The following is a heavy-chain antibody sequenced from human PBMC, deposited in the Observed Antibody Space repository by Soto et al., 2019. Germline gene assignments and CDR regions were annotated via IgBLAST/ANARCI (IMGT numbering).Heavy chain of an antibody. CDR2: IWYDGSNK. Sequence: GGSLRLSCAASGFTFSSYGMHWVRQAPGKGLEWVAVIWYDGSNKYYADSVKGRFTISRDNSKNTLYLQMKSLRAEDTAVYYCARGSYYDSSVGALYYFEYWGQGTLVTVSS. J-gene: IGHJ4*02. CDR3: ARGSYYDSSVGALYYFEY. V-gene: IGHV3-33*01. CDR1: GFTFSSYG. D-gene: IGHD3-22*01.